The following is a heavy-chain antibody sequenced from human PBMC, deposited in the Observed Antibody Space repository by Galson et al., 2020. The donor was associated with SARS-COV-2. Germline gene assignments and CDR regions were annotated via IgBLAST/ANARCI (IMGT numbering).Heavy chain of an antibody. J-gene: IGHJ4*02. Sequence: SQTLSLTCTVSGGSISSYYWSWIRQPPGKGLEWIGYIYYSGSTNYNPSLKSRVTISVDTSKNQFSLKLSSVTAADTAVYYCTRGVTTIFGVVSNFDYWGQGTLVTVSS. CDR1: GGSISSYY. CDR3: TRGVTTIFGVVSNFDY. D-gene: IGHD3-3*01. CDR2: IYYSGST. V-gene: IGHV4-59*12.